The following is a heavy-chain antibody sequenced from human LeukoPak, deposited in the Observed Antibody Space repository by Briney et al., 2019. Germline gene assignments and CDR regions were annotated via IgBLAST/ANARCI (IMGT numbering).Heavy chain of an antibody. J-gene: IGHJ3*02. V-gene: IGHV1-69*13. CDR1: GGTFSSYA. Sequence: ASVKVSCKASGGTFSSYAISWVRQAPGQGLEWMGGIIPIFGTANYAQKFQGRVTITADESTSTAYMELSSLRSEDTAVYYCARKAHDGSGWHRAAFDIWGQGTVVTVSS. CDR2: IIPIFGTA. CDR3: ARKAHDGSGWHRAAFDI. D-gene: IGHD6-19*01.